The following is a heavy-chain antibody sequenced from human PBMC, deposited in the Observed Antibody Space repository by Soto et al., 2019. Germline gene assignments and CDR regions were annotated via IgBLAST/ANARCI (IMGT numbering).Heavy chain of an antibody. J-gene: IGHJ4*02. Sequence: SETLSLTCTVSGGSISSYYWSWIRQPPGKGLEWIGYIYYSGSTNYNPSLKSRVTISVDTSKNQFSLKLSSVTAADTAVYYCAAQYSSGWSHFDYWGQGTLVTVSS. V-gene: IGHV4-59*01. CDR3: AAQYSSGWSHFDY. CDR2: IYYSGST. CDR1: GGSISSYY. D-gene: IGHD6-19*01.